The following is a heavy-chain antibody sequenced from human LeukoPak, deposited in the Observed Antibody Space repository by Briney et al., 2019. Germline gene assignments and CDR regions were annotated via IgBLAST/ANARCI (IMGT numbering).Heavy chain of an antibody. CDR2: ISGSGGST. CDR1: GFTFSSYA. CDR3: AKDLVPLGPYNQYCSSTSCSYAFDI. Sequence: SGGSLRLSCAASGFTFSSYAMSWVRQAPGKGLEWVSAISGSGGSTYYADSVKGRFTISRDNSKNTLYLQMNSLRAEDTAVYYCAKDLVPLGPYNQYCSSTSCSYAFDIWGQGTMVTVSS. J-gene: IGHJ3*02. V-gene: IGHV3-23*01. D-gene: IGHD2-2*01.